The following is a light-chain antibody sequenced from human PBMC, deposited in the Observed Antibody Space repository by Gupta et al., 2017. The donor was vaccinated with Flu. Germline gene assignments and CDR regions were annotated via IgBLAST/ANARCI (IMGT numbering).Light chain of an antibody. Sequence: QSALTQPASLSGSPGQSITISCPGTSSAVGGYNYVSWYQQHPGKAPKLMMYEVSNRPSGVSNRVSGSKSGKTASLTISGLQAEDEADYYCSSYTSSSTMVFGGGTKLTVL. CDR1: SSAVGGYNY. J-gene: IGLJ2*01. V-gene: IGLV2-14*01. CDR3: SSYTSSSTMV. CDR2: EVS.